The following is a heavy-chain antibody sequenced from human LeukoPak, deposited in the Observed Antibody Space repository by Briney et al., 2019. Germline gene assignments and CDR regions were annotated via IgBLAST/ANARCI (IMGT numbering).Heavy chain of an antibody. CDR3: ARGIAAAVFDY. Sequence: PGGSLRLSCAASGFTFSSYAMHWVRQAPGKGLEWVAVISYDGSNKYYADSVKGRFTISRDNSKNTLYLQMNSLRAEDTAVYYCARGIAAAVFDYWGQGTLVTVSS. CDR2: ISYDGSNK. V-gene: IGHV3-30*04. D-gene: IGHD6-13*01. J-gene: IGHJ4*02. CDR1: GFTFSSYA.